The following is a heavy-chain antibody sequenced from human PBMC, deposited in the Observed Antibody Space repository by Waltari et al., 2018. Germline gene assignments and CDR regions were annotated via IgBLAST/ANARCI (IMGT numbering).Heavy chain of an antibody. V-gene: IGHV3-23*01. Sequence: EVQLLESGGGLVQPGGSLRLSCAASGFSFSNYAMSWVLQAPGKWVENVAAVGVRGGKNNHADSVKGRFTVYRDNSKNTLFLQLNRLRAEDTATYYCASQVDFALVPVERHFDSWGQGTLVTVSP. CDR2: VGVRGGKN. CDR1: GFSFSNYA. J-gene: IGHJ4*02. CDR3: ASQVDFALVPVERHFDS. D-gene: IGHD2-8*02.